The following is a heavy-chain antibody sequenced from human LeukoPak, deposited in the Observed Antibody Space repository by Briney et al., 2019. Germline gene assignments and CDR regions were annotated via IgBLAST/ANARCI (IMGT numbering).Heavy chain of an antibody. CDR2: ISWNSGSI. Sequence: GRSLRLSCAASGFTFDDYAMHWVRQAPGKGLEWVSGISWNSGSIGYADSVKGRLTISRDNAKNSLYLQMNSLRAEDTALYYCARDIPHYYHSSKSKDGLGDYWGQGTLVTVSS. D-gene: IGHD3-22*01. V-gene: IGHV3-9*01. J-gene: IGHJ4*02. CDR3: ARDIPHYYHSSKSKDGLGDY. CDR1: GFTFDDYA.